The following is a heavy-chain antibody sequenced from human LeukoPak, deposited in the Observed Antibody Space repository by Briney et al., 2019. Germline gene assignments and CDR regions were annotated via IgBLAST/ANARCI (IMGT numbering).Heavy chain of an antibody. CDR1: GFTFGDYS. D-gene: IGHD5-18*01. V-gene: IGHV3-49*03. CDR3: TSNPGYSYGSLDAFDI. CDR2: IRSKAYGGTT. Sequence: GGSLRLSCTASGFTFGDYSMSWFRRAPGKGLEWVGFIRSKAYGGTTEYAASVKGRFTISRDDSRGIAYLQMNSLETEDTAVYYCTSNPGYSYGSLDAFDIWGQGTMVTVSS. J-gene: IGHJ3*02.